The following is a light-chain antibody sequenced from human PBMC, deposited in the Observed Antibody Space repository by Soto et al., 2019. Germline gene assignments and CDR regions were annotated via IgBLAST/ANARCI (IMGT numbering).Light chain of an antibody. CDR2: SAS. J-gene: IGKJ2*01. CDR3: QQSFHPSQT. CDR1: QTIDSY. Sequence: DIQMTQSPSSLSASVGDRVTSTCRASQTIDSYLNWYQQKPGQAPKLLIYSASTLQGGVPSRFSGSGSGTDFTLTISSLQPEDFATYYCQQSFHPSQTCGQGTKLEIK. V-gene: IGKV1-39*01.